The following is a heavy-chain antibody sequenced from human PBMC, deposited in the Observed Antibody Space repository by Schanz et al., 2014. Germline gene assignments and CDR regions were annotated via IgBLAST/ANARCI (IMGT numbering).Heavy chain of an antibody. V-gene: IGHV3-23*01. Sequence: EVQLLESGGGLVQPGGSLRLSCAASGFTFSTHAMSWVRQAPGKGLEWVSSISGDHRNTFYADSVKGRFTISRDNSKNPLYLQMNSLRPEDTAVYYRAKYRGYYRVSGSYRELEYWGQGTLVTVSS. D-gene: IGHD3-10*01. CDR1: GFTFSTHA. J-gene: IGHJ4*02. CDR3: AKYRGYYRVSGSYRELEY. CDR2: ISGDHRNT.